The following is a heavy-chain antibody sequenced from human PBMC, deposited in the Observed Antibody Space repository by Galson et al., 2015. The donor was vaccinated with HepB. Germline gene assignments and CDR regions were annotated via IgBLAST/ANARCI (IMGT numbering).Heavy chain of an antibody. D-gene: IGHD3/OR15-3a*01. Sequence: SLRLSCAASGFTVSKNYMSWLRQAQGKGLEWVSDIYSGGYTYYADSVKGRFTISRDNAKNSLYLQMNSLRADDTAVYYCARDDREGLGPENWFDPWGQGTLVTVSS. J-gene: IGHJ5*02. CDR3: ARDDREGLGPENWFDP. CDR1: GFTVSKNY. V-gene: IGHV3-66*01. CDR2: IYSGGYT.